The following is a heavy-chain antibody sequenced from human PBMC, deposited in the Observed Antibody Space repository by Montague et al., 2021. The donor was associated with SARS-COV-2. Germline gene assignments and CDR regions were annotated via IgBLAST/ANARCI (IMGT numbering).Heavy chain of an antibody. Sequence: SLRLSCAASGFVFNDYAINWVRQAPGAALEWVSAISGSGGGTYYAESVKGRFATSRDTSKNTGFLQMDSLRLEDTALYFYARFHERVGWPLDDWGRGTLVIVSS. D-gene: IGHD2-2*01. V-gene: IGHV3-23*01. CDR1: GFVFNDYA. CDR3: ARFHERVGWPLDD. CDR2: ISGSGGGT. J-gene: IGHJ4*01.